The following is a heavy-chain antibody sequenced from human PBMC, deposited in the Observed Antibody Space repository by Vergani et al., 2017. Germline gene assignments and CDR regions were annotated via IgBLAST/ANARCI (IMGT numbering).Heavy chain of an antibody. CDR2: IKQDGSEK. CDR3: ASSKGMVPYYFDY. CDR1: GFTFSSYW. D-gene: IGHD4/OR15-4a*01. V-gene: IGHV3-7*01. J-gene: IGHJ4*02. Sequence: EVQLVESGGGLVQPGGSLRLSCAASGFTFSSYWMSWVRQAPGKGLEWVANIKQDGSEKYYVDSVKGRFTISRDNAKNSLYLQMNSLRAEDTAVDYCASSKGMVPYYFDYWGQGTLVTVSS.